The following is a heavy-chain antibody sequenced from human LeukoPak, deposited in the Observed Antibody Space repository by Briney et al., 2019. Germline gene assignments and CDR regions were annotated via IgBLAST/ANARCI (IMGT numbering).Heavy chain of an antibody. Sequence: SQTLSLTCAISGDSVSSNSAAWHWIRQSPSRGLEWLARTYYRSQWYNDYSESVESRITVNPDTSKNQFSLHLKSMTPEDTAVYYCARVRQQLGGFDPWGQGTLVTVSS. CDR3: ARVRQQLGGFDP. CDR1: GDSVSSNSAA. D-gene: IGHD6-13*01. J-gene: IGHJ5*02. V-gene: IGHV6-1*01. CDR2: TYYRSQWYN.